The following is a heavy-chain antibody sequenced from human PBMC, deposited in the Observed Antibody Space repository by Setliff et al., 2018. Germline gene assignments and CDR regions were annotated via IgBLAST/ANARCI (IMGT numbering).Heavy chain of an antibody. CDR3: ASRDYVWGSYRPTTYNY. CDR2: IIPILGIA. J-gene: IGHJ4*02. CDR1: GGTFGSYA. V-gene: IGHV1-69*10. D-gene: IGHD3-16*02. Sequence: ASVKVSCKASGGTFGSYAISWVRQAPGQGLEWMGGIIPILGIANYAQKFQGRVTITADESTSTAYMELSSLRSEDTAVYYCASRDYVWGSYRPTTYNYWGQGTLVTVSS.